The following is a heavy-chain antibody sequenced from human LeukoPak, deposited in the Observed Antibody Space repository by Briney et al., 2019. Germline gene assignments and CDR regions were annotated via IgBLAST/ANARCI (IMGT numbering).Heavy chain of an antibody. Sequence: GGSLRLSCAASGFTFSSYAMHWVRQAPGKGLGWVAVISYDGSNKYYADSVKGRFTISRDNSKNTLYLQMNSLRAEDTAVYYCARDGWRYDILTGSYYFDYWGQGTLVTVSS. CDR1: GFTFSSYA. CDR2: ISYDGSNK. V-gene: IGHV3-30-3*01. J-gene: IGHJ4*02. D-gene: IGHD3-9*01. CDR3: ARDGWRYDILTGSYYFDY.